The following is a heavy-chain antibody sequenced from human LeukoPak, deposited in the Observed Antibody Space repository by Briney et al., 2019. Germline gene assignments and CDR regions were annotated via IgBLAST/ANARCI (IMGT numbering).Heavy chain of an antibody. CDR2: ISFDGSNT. D-gene: IGHD5-18*01. Sequence: PGGSLRLSCAASGFTFSSSGMHWVRQAPGKGLEWLAVISFDGSNTYHTDSVKGRFTISRDNSKNTLFLQMNSLRAEDTAIYYCAKVGGVDPYNYGYSNYYFDNWGQGTLVTVSS. CDR1: GFTFSSSG. V-gene: IGHV3-30*18. CDR3: AKVGGVDPYNYGYSNYYFDN. J-gene: IGHJ4*02.